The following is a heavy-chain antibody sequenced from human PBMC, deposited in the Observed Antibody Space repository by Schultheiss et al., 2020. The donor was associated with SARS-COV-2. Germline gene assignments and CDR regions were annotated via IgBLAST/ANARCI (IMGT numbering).Heavy chain of an antibody. CDR1: GGSISSSSYY. CDR3: ARPRITMVRGVMSKSNWFDP. V-gene: IGHV4-39*01. J-gene: IGHJ5*02. Sequence: SETLSLTCTVSGGSISSSSYYWGWIRQPPGKGLEWIGSIYYSGSTYYNPSLKSRVTISVDTSKNQFSLKLSSVTAADTAVYYCARPRITMVRGVMSKSNWFDPWGQGTLVTVSS. CDR2: IYYSGST. D-gene: IGHD3-10*01.